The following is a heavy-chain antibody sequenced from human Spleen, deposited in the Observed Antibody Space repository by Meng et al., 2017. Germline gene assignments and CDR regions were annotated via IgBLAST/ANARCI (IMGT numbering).Heavy chain of an antibody. CDR3: SGHIDY. Sequence: EVQLGGSGGGVVKPGGSLRLSCEGSGFTFSNAYMTWVRQVPGKRLEWVGRIKSKPDGETIDYGAPVKGRFTISRDDLKNTVYLQMNSLKTEDTAVYYCSGHIDYWGQGTLVTVSS. V-gene: IGHV3-15*01. CDR1: GFTFSNAY. CDR2: IKSKPDGETI. J-gene: IGHJ4*02. D-gene: IGHD5-12*01.